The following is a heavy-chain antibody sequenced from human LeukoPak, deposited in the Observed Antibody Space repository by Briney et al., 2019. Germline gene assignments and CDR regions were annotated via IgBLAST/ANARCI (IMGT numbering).Heavy chain of an antibody. Sequence: GGSLRLSCAASGFTVSSNYMSWVRQAPGKGLERVSVIYSGGSTYYADSVKGRFTISRDNSRNTLYLQVNSLRAEDTAVYYCARDLGKGRYFDLWGQGTLVTVSS. V-gene: IGHV3-53*01. CDR1: GFTVSSNY. D-gene: IGHD4-23*01. J-gene: IGHJ4*02. CDR3: ARDLGKGRYFDL. CDR2: IYSGGST.